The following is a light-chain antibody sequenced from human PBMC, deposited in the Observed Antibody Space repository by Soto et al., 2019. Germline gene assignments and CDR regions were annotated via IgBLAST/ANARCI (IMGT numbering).Light chain of an antibody. CDR3: QSYDSSLRGSI. CDR2: GNN. CDR1: NSNIGASYE. J-gene: IGLJ2*01. V-gene: IGLV1-40*01. Sequence: QSVLTQPPSVSGAPGQRVTISCTGSNSNIGASYEVHWYQQLPRTAPKLLIYGNNNRPSGVPDRFSGSKSGTSASLAITGLQAEDEADYYCQSYDSSLRGSIFGGGTKVTVL.